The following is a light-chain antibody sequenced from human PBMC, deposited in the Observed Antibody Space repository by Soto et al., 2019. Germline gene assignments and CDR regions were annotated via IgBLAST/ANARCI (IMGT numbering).Light chain of an antibody. CDR2: GAS. Sequence: EFVLTQSPATLSLSPGERATLSCSAMQSVSSNLAWYQQKPGQAPRLRIYGASIRATGIPARFSGSGSGTEFTLTISSLQSEDFAVYYCQQYNNWHPITFGQGTRLEIK. CDR3: QQYNNWHPIT. V-gene: IGKV3-15*01. CDR1: QSVSSN. J-gene: IGKJ5*01.